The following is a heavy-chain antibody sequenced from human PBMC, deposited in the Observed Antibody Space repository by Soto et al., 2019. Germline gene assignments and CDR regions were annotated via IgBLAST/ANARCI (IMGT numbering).Heavy chain of an antibody. CDR2: ISANSGNT. V-gene: IGHV1-18*04. Sequence: ASVKVSCKAFGFIFNNYAISWVRQAPGQGLEWMGWISANSGNTNYAQKLQGRVTMTTDTSTSTAYMELRSLRSDDTAVYYCARAFAHYYDSSGYPNYDYWGQGTLVTVSS. D-gene: IGHD3-22*01. CDR1: GFIFNNYA. J-gene: IGHJ4*02. CDR3: ARAFAHYYDSSGYPNYDY.